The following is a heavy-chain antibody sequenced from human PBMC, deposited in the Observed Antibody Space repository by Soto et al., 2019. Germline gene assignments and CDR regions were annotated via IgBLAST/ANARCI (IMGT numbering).Heavy chain of an antibody. Sequence: GASVKVSCKASGYTFTSYGISWVRQAPGQGLEWMGWISAYNGNTNYAQKLQGRVTMTTVTSTSTAYMELRSLRSDDTAVYYCARLGWLSYYYYGMDVWGQGTTVTVSS. J-gene: IGHJ6*02. CDR2: ISAYNGNT. CDR3: ARLGWLSYYYYGMDV. D-gene: IGHD6-19*01. V-gene: IGHV1-18*01. CDR1: GYTFTSYG.